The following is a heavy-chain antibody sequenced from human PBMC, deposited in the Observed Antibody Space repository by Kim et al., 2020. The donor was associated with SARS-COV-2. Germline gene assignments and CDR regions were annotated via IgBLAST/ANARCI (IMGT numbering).Heavy chain of an antibody. Sequence: GRSLRLSCAASGFTFSSSSMTWVRQAPGKGLEWVSSIGATGVHIFYADSVKGRFTISRDNSNNILSLQMHSLRAEDTALYFCAKGGRTQLIDFWGQGTLGTVSS. D-gene: IGHD5-18*01. CDR1: GFTFSSSS. CDR3: AKGGRTQLIDF. V-gene: IGHV3-23*01. J-gene: IGHJ4*02. CDR2: IGATGVHI.